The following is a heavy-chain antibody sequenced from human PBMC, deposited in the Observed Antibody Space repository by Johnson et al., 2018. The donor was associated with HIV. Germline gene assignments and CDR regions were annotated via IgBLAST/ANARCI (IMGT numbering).Heavy chain of an antibody. J-gene: IGHJ3*02. Sequence: VRLVESGGGVVQPGRSLRLSCAASGFTFSSYAMHWVRQAPGKGLEWVAVISYDGSNKYYADSVKGRFTISRDNSKNTLYLQMNSLRAEDTAVYYCGSTDDAFDIWGQGTMVTVSS. D-gene: IGHD4-17*01. CDR3: GSTDDAFDI. CDR1: GFTFSSYA. V-gene: IGHV3-30-3*01. CDR2: ISYDGSNK.